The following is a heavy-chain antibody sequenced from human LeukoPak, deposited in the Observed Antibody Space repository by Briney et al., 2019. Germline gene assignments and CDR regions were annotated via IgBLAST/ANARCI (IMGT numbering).Heavy chain of an antibody. V-gene: IGHV4-61*02. J-gene: IGHJ4*02. Sequence: SETLSLTCTVSGGSISSGSYYWSWIRQPAGKGLEWIGRIYTSGSTNYNPSLKSRVTISVDTSKNQFSLKLSSVTAADTAVYYCARGLGSTSWNYYFDYWGQGTLVTVSS. CDR3: ARGLGSTSWNYYFDY. CDR1: GGSISSGSYY. D-gene: IGHD2-2*01. CDR2: IYTSGST.